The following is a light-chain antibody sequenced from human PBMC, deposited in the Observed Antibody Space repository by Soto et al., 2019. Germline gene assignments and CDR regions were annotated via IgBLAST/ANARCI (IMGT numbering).Light chain of an antibody. CDR3: QQYDNSPIT. Sequence: EVVLTQSPGTLSLSTGERAALSCRASQRVSSSYLAWYQQKPGQAPRLLIYGASSRATGIPDRFSGSGSGTDFTLTISRLEPEDFAVYYCQQYDNSPITFGQGTRLAIK. J-gene: IGKJ5*01. CDR1: QRVSSSY. CDR2: GAS. V-gene: IGKV3-20*01.